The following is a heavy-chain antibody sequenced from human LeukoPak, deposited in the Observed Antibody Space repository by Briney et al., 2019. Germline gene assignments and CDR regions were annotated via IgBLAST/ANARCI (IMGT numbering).Heavy chain of an antibody. D-gene: IGHD1-26*01. CDR3: ARDVGASAPDAFDI. CDR1: GFTFSTHN. CDR2: ISSSSNYI. Sequence: GGSLRLSCAASGFTFSTHNMNWVRQAPGKGLEWVSSISSSSNYIYCADSVKGRFTISRDNAKNSLYLQMNSLRAEDTDVYYCARDVGASAPDAFDIWGQGTMVTVSS. V-gene: IGHV3-21*01. J-gene: IGHJ3*02.